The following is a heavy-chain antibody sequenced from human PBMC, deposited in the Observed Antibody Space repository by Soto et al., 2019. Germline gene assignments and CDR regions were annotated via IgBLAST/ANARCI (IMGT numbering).Heavy chain of an antibody. Sequence: EVQLVESGGGLVQPGGSLRLSCAASGFTFSSYSMNWFRQAPGKGLEWVSYISSSSSTIYYADSVKGRFTISRDNAKNSLYLQMNSLRDEDTAVYYCARKNTYYYDSSGRMDVWGQGTTVTVSS. D-gene: IGHD3-22*01. CDR1: GFTFSSYS. J-gene: IGHJ6*02. CDR3: ARKNTYYYDSSGRMDV. CDR2: ISSSSSTI. V-gene: IGHV3-48*02.